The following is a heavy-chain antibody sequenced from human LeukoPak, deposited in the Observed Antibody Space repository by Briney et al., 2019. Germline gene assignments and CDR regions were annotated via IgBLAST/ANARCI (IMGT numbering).Heavy chain of an antibody. D-gene: IGHD3-22*01. Sequence: GGSLRLSCAASGFIFSDYYIDWGRQAPGKGLQWVGRARNKVNGYTIEYAASVKGRFTFSRDDSKNSVYVQMNSLKGEDTAVYYYARSGSGCFHVFDIWGRGTMVTVSS. CDR1: GFIFSDYY. CDR2: ARNKVNGYTI. V-gene: IGHV3-72*01. J-gene: IGHJ3*02. CDR3: ARSGSGCFHVFDI.